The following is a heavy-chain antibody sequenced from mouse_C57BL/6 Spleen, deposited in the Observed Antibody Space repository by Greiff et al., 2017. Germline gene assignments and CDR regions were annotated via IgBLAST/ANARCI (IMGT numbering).Heavy chain of an antibody. CDR2: IRLKSDNYAT. D-gene: IGHD1-1*01. CDR1: GFTFSNYW. Sequence: EVQLQESGGGLVQPGGSMKLSCVASGFTFSNYWMNWVRQSPEKGLEWVAQIRLKSDNYATHYAECVKGRFTISRDDSKSSVYLQMNNLRAEDTGIYYCTGRRGIITTVVDWYFDVWGTGTTVTVSS. V-gene: IGHV6-3*01. CDR3: TGRRGIITTVVDWYFDV. J-gene: IGHJ1*03.